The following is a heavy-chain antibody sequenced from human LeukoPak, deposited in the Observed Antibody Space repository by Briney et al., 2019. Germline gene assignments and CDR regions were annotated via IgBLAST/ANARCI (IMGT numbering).Heavy chain of an antibody. V-gene: IGHV3-23*01. CDR2: ISGSGGST. CDR3: AKLLWFGESFDY. Sequence: GGSLRLSCAASGFTFSSYGMSWVRQAPGKGLEWVSAISGSGGSTYYADSVKGRFTISKDNSKNTLYLQMNSLRAEDTAVYYCAKLLWFGESFDYWGQGTLVTVSS. J-gene: IGHJ4*02. CDR1: GFTFSSYG. D-gene: IGHD3-10*01.